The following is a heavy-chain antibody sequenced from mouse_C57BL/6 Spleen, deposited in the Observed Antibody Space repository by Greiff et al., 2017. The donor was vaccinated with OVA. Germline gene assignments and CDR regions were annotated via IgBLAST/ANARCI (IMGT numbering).Heavy chain of an antibody. CDR2: INPNNGGT. V-gene: IGHV1-26*01. Sequence: EVQLQQSGPELVKPGASVKISCKASGYTFTDYYMNWVKQSNGKSLEWIGDINPNNGGTSYNQKFKGKATLTVDKSSSTAYMELRSLTSEDSAVYYCARTPYSNYDGFAYWGQGTLVTVSA. J-gene: IGHJ3*01. D-gene: IGHD2-5*01. CDR1: GYTFTDYY. CDR3: ARTPYSNYDGFAY.